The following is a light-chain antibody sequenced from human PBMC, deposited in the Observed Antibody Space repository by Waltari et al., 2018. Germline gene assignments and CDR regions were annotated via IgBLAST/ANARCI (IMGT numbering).Light chain of an antibody. J-gene: IGKJ3*01. CDR1: QSVSNY. V-gene: IGKV1-39*01. Sequence: EIQMTQSPSSLSASIGDRVTITCRASQSVSNYLSWYQQKPGKAPKLLIYGVSNLQSGVPSRFSASGSGTDFTHTISSLQPEDFAIYYCQQSYSTLMYTFGPGTRVDVK. CDR2: GVS. CDR3: QQSYSTLMYT.